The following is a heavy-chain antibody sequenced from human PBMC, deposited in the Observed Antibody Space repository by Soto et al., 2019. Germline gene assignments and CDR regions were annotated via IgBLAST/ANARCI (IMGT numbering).Heavy chain of an antibody. Sequence: EVQLLESGGGLVQPGGSLTLSCAASGFTFSTYAMTWVRQAPGKGLEWVSTISDSDGSTYYADSVKGRFTISRDNSKNTVYLQMNSLRAEDTAVYYCAKEVEGGWYYFDYRGQGTLVTVSS. V-gene: IGHV3-23*01. CDR2: ISDSDGST. J-gene: IGHJ4*02. CDR1: GFTFSTYA. CDR3: AKEVEGGWYYFDY. D-gene: IGHD2-15*01.